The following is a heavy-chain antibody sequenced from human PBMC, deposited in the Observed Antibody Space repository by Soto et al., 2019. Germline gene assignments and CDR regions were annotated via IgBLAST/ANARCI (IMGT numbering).Heavy chain of an antibody. J-gene: IGHJ5*02. CDR3: ARGRRVIVVVPAAIRANNWFDP. V-gene: IGHV4-34*01. D-gene: IGHD2-2*01. CDR2: INHSGST. Sequence: TSETLSLTCAVYGGSFSNYYGSWIRQPPGKGLEWIGEINHSGSTNYNPSLKSRVTISVDTSKNQFSLKLSSVTAADTAVYYCARGRRVIVVVPAAIRANNWFDPWGQGTLVTVSS. CDR1: GGSFSNYY.